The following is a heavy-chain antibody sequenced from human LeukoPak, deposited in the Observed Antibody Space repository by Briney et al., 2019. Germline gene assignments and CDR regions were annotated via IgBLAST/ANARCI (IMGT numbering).Heavy chain of an antibody. CDR3: ARGSGKVRSHIGRRVWLDY. CDR1: GGSFSGYY. V-gene: IGHV4-34*01. D-gene: IGHD3-10*01. Sequence: PSETLSLTCAVYGGSFSGYYWRWIRQPPGKGLEGIGEINHSGSTNYNPSLKSRVTISVDTSKNQFSLKLSSVTAADTAVYYCARGSGKVRSHIGRRVWLDYWGQGTLVTISS. J-gene: IGHJ4*02. CDR2: INHSGST.